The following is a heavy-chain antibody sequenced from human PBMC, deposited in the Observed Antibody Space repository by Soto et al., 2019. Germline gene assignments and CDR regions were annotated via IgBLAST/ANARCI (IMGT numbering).Heavy chain of an antibody. CDR1: GFSFSRNA. CDR3: AKEVSTTADYYFDY. J-gene: IGHJ4*02. D-gene: IGHD2-2*01. V-gene: IGHV3-30*18. CDR2: ISYDGNNK. Sequence: PRLSCAASGFSFSRNAMHWVRQAPGKGLEWVAVISYDGNNKYHADSVKGRFTISRDNSKNTLYLQMNSLRGEDTAVYYCAKEVSTTADYYFDYWGQGTLVTVSS.